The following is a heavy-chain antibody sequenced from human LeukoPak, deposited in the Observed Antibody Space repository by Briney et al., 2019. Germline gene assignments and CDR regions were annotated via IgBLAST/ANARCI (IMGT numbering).Heavy chain of an antibody. CDR1: GGSFSGYY. CDR2: INHSGNT. J-gene: IGHJ5*02. CDR3: ASRGLELTLPYNWFDP. V-gene: IGHV4-34*01. Sequence: SSETLSLTCAVYGGSFSGYYWSWIRQPPGKGLEWIGEINHSGNTNYNPSLKSRVTISVDTSKNQFSLKLSSVTAADTAVYYCASRGLELTLPYNWFDPWGQGTLVTVSS. D-gene: IGHD3-10*01.